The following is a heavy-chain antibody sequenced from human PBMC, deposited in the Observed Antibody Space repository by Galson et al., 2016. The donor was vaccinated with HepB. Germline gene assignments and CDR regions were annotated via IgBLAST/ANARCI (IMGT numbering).Heavy chain of an antibody. CDR2: INAGNGNT. Sequence: SVKVSCKASGYTFTSYAMHWVRQAPGQRLEWMGWINAGNGNTKYSQKFQGRVTITRDTSASTAYMELSSLRSEDTAVYYCARRGIAVAGFDYWGQGTMVTVSS. CDR3: ARRGIAVAGFDY. J-gene: IGHJ3*01. CDR1: GYTFTSYA. D-gene: IGHD6-19*01. V-gene: IGHV1-3*01.